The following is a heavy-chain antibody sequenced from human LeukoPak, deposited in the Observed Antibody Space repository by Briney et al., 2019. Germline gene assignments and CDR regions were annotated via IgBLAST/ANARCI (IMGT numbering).Heavy chain of an antibody. D-gene: IGHD3-3*01. J-gene: IGHJ4*02. CDR2: IYSSGNT. CDR3: ARGVVITGLDY. CDR1: GGSISSGSYY. Sequence: SETLSLTCTVSGGSISSGSYYWTWTRQTPGKGLEWIGSIYSSGNTNYNPSLKSRVTISVDTSKNRFSLMLTSVTAADTAVYYCARGVVITGLDYWGQGTLVTVSS. V-gene: IGHV4-61*01.